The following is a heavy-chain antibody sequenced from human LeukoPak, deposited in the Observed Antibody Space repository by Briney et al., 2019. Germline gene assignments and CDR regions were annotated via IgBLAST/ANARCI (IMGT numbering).Heavy chain of an antibody. CDR1: GFTFSSYS. D-gene: IGHD2-15*01. Sequence: PGGSLRLSRAASGFTFSSYSMNWVRQAPGEGLEWVSSISWSGDRMGYADAVKGRFTISRDNAKNSLFLQMNSLRVEDTALYYCAKDLGGSATTVWGQGTTVTVSS. CDR2: ISWSGDRM. V-gene: IGHV3-20*04. CDR3: AKDLGGSATTV. J-gene: IGHJ6*02.